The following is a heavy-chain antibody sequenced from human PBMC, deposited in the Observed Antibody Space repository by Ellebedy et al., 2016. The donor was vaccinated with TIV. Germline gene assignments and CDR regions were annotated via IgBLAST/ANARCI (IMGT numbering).Heavy chain of an antibody. CDR3: ARAHEAYYYDSSGYYSY. D-gene: IGHD3-22*01. CDR2: INPNSGGT. CDR1: GYTFTGYY. V-gene: IGHV1-2*02. J-gene: IGHJ4*02. Sequence: ASVKVSCXASGYTFTGYYMHWVRQAPGQGLEWMGWINPNSGGTNYAQKFQGRVTMTRDTSISTAYMELSRLRSDDTAVYYCARAHEAYYYDSSGYYSYWGQGTLVTVSS.